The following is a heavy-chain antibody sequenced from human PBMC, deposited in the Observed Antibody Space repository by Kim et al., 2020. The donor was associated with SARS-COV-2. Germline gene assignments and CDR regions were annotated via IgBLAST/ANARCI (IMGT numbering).Heavy chain of an antibody. J-gene: IGHJ3*02. CDR3: ATDSDGGVRGVENAFDI. V-gene: IGHV1-24*01. CDR1: GYTLTELS. D-gene: IGHD3-10*01. CDR2: FDPEHGEP. Sequence: ASVKVSCKVSGYTLTELSIHWVRQAPGKGLEWMGGFDPEHGEPIYAQKFQGRVTMPEDTSTDTAYMELSSLTSDDTAVYFCATDSDGGVRGVENAFDIWG.